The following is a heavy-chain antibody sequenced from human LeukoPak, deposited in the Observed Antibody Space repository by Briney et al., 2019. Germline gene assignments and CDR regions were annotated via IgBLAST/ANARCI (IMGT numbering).Heavy chain of an antibody. V-gene: IGHV3-49*03. Sequence: GGSLRLSCTASGFTFGDYAMSWFRQAPGKGLEWVGFIRSKAYGGTTEYAASVKCRCTISRDDSKSSAYLQMKSLKTEDTAVYYCTRAAGGYDLFGLGYFDYWGQGTLVTVSS. J-gene: IGHJ4*02. CDR1: GFTFGDYA. CDR2: IRSKAYGGTT. D-gene: IGHD3-9*01. CDR3: TRAAGGYDLFGLGYFDY.